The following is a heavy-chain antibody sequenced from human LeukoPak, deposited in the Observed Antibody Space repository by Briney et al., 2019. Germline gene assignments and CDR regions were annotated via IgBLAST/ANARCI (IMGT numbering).Heavy chain of an antibody. CDR3: ARECPGYSSVWYRPLYYYGMDV. Sequence: ASVKVSCKASGGTFSSYAISWVRRAPGQGLEWMGGIIPIFGTANYAQKFQGRVTITADESTSTAYMELSSLRSEDTAVCYCARECPGYSSVWYRPLYYYGMDVWGQGTTVTVSS. CDR1: GGTFSSYA. D-gene: IGHD6-19*01. J-gene: IGHJ6*02. V-gene: IGHV1-69*13. CDR2: IIPIFGTA.